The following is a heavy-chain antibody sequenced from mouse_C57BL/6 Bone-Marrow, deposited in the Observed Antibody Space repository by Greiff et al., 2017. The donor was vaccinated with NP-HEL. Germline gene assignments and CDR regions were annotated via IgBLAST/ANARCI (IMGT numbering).Heavy chain of an antibody. J-gene: IGHJ2*01. CDR1: GYTFTSYW. V-gene: IGHV1-74*01. D-gene: IGHD1-1*01. CDR3: ASHTLHYYGSSLDY. Sequence: VQLQQPGAELVKPGASVKVSCKASGYTFTSYWMHWVKQRPGQGLEWIGRIHPSDSDTNYNQKFKGKATLTVDKSSSTAYMQLSSLTSEDAAVYYCASHTLHYYGSSLDYWGQCTTLTVSS. CDR2: IHPSDSDT.